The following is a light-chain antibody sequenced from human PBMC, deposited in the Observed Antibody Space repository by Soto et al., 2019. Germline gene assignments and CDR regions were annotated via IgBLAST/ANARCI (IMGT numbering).Light chain of an antibody. J-gene: IGKJ1*01. CDR2: KAS. V-gene: IGKV1-5*03. Sequence: DIQMTQSPSTLSGSVGDRVTITCRASQTISSWLAWYQQKPGKAPKLLIYKASTLKSGVTSRFSGSGSGTEFTLTISSLQPDDFATYYCQHYNSYSEAFDQGTKVDIK. CDR1: QTISSW. CDR3: QHYNSYSEA.